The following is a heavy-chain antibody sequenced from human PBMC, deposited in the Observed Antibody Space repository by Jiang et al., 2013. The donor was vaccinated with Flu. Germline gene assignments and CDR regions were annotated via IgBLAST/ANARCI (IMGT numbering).Heavy chain of an antibody. CDR3: AHRRFNTVSYGSGPVDAFDI. Sequence: GKALEWLAFIYWDDDKRYRPSLKSRLSITKDTSKSQVVLTMTNMDPVDTATYYCAHRRFNTVSYGSGPVDAFDIWGQGTMVTVSS. D-gene: IGHD3-10*01. J-gene: IGHJ3*02. CDR2: IYWDDDK. V-gene: IGHV2-5*02.